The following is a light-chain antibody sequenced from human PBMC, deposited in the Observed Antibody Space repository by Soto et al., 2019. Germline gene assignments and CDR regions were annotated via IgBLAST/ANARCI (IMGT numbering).Light chain of an antibody. J-gene: IGKJ1*01. CDR2: EAS. Sequence: EIVLTQSPATLSLSPGERATLSCRASQSVSSHLAWYQQKPGQAPRLLMYEASNRATGIPARFSGGGSGTDFTLTISSLEPEDFAVYYCQQRSDWPWTFGQGTKVEIK. V-gene: IGKV3-11*01. CDR3: QQRSDWPWT. CDR1: QSVSSH.